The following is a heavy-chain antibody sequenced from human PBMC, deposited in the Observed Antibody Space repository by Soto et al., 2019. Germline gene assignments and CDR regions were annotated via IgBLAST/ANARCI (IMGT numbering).Heavy chain of an antibody. D-gene: IGHD3-10*01. CDR2: INPNSGGT. Sequence: QVQLVQSGAEVKKPGASVKVSCKASGYTFTGYYMHWVRQAPGQGLEWMGWINPNSGGTNYAQKFQGWVTMTRDTSISTAYTELSRLRSDDTAVYYCARDRGQWTSIGYGMDVWGQGTTVTVSS. V-gene: IGHV1-2*04. CDR1: GYTFTGYY. CDR3: ARDRGQWTSIGYGMDV. J-gene: IGHJ6*02.